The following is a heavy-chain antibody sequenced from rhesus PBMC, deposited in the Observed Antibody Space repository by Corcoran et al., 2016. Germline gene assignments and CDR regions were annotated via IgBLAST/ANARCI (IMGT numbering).Heavy chain of an antibody. Sequence: QVQLQESGPGVVKPSETLSLTCAVSGYSISSGSDWSWIRQPPGKGLEWIGYIYGSSGSTNYNPSLKNRVTISKDTSKNQFSLKLSSVTAADTAVYYCARDPGTVGDYWGQGVLVTVSS. V-gene: IGHV4-76*01. CDR2: IYGSSGST. CDR3: ARDPGTVGDY. CDR1: GYSISSGSD. D-gene: IGHD5-24*01. J-gene: IGHJ4*01.